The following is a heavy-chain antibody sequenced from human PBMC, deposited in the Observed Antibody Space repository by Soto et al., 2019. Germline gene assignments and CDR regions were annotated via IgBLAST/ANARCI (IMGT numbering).Heavy chain of an antibody. CDR2: ISGSGGST. CDR3: AKEIIERVYYDFWSGYYRVFDY. D-gene: IGHD3-3*01. V-gene: IGHV3-23*01. CDR1: GFIFSSYA. Sequence: GGSLRLSCAASGFIFSSYAMSWVLQAPWKGLEWVSAISGSGGSTYYADSVKGRFTISRDNSKNTLYLQMNSLRAEDTAVYYCAKEIIERVYYDFWSGYYRVFDYWGQGTLVTVSS. J-gene: IGHJ4*02.